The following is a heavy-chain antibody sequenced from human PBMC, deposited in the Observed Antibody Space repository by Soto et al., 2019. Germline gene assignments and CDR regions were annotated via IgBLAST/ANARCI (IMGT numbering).Heavy chain of an antibody. CDR1: GFTFSNHA. J-gene: IGHJ6*02. CDR2: ISGSGGSK. CDR3: AKLMKDYYYYGMDV. V-gene: IGHV3-23*01. Sequence: HPGGSLRLSCAASGFTFSNHAMSWVRQAPGKGLEWVSGISGSGGSKYHADSVKGRFTISRDNSKNTLYLQMNSLRAEDTAAYYCAKLMKDYYYYGMDVWGQGTTVTVS.